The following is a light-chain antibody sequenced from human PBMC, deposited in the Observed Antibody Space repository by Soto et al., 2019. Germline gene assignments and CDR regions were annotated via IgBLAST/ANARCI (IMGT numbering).Light chain of an antibody. V-gene: IGLV3-1*01. CDR3: LAWDGSTRI. Sequence: SYELTQPPSVSVSPGQTASITCSGDKLGDKDASWYQQKPGQSPVLVIYQDTKRPSGIPERFSGSNSGNKATLTISGSQAMDEADYYCLAWDGSTRIFGTGTKLTVL. J-gene: IGLJ1*01. CDR1: KLGDKD. CDR2: QDT.